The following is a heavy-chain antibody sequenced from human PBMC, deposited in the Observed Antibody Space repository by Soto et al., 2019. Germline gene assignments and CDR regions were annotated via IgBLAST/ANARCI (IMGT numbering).Heavy chain of an antibody. Sequence: ASVKVSCKASGYTFTSYGISWVRQAPGQGLEWMGWISANNGNTNYAQKLQGRVTMTTDTSTSTAYMELRSLRSDDTAVYYCARKGRGYSYGDLDYWGQGTLVTVSS. CDR1: GYTFTSYG. CDR2: ISANNGNT. J-gene: IGHJ4*02. V-gene: IGHV1-18*01. CDR3: ARKGRGYSYGDLDY. D-gene: IGHD5-18*01.